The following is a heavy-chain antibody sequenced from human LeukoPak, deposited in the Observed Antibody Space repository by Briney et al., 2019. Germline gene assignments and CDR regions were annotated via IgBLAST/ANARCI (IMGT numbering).Heavy chain of an antibody. Sequence: SSETLSLTCTVSGYSISSGYYWGWIRQPPGKGLEWIGSIYHSGSTYYNPSLKSRVTISVDTSKNQFSLKLSSVTAADTAVYYCARGLSITMVRGVPRAIDYWGQGTLVTVSS. J-gene: IGHJ4*02. D-gene: IGHD3-10*01. CDR1: GYSISSGYY. CDR2: IYHSGST. CDR3: ARGLSITMVRGVPRAIDY. V-gene: IGHV4-38-2*02.